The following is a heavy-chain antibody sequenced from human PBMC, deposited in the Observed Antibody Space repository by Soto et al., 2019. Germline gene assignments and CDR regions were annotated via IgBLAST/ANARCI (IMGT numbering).Heavy chain of an antibody. Sequence: GASVKFSCKTSGYTFSSIGITWLRQAPGQGLEWMGWISPYKGNTYYAQRLQGRVTMSTDTSTSTAYMELRSLRSDDTAVYFCARDLDGSGSYYTNYWGQGTLVTVSS. CDR2: ISPYKGNT. CDR1: GYTFSSIG. J-gene: IGHJ4*02. V-gene: IGHV1-18*01. CDR3: ARDLDGSGSYYTNY. D-gene: IGHD3-10*01.